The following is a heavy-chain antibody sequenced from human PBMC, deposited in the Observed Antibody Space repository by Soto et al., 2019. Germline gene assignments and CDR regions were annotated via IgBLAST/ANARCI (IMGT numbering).Heavy chain of an antibody. D-gene: IGHD3-10*01. CDR2: IANAGTDS. J-gene: IGHJ6*04. CDR3: DWGWFGLDV. V-gene: IGHV3-74*01. Sequence: EVQLVESGGGLVQPGGSLRLSCAASGFTFSGRSMHWVRQAPGKGLVWGSGIANAGTDSTYADSVKGRFTSSRDNSKNTLYLQVNGLGVEDTAVYYCDWGWFGLDVLGNGTTFTVSS. CDR1: GFTFSGRS.